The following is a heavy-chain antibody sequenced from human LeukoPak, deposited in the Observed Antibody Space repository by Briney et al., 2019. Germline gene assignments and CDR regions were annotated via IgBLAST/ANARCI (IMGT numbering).Heavy chain of an antibody. CDR1: GGSISSGSYY. CDR2: IYTSGST. CDR3: ARTYYGSGTKYYYYYYMDV. Sequence: PSETLSLTCTVSGGSISSGSYYWSWSRQPAGKGLEWIVRIYTSGSTNYNPSLKSRVTMSVDTSKTQFSLKLSSVTAADTAVYYCARTYYGSGTKYYYYYYMDVWGKGTTVTVSS. J-gene: IGHJ6*03. V-gene: IGHV4-61*02. D-gene: IGHD3-10*01.